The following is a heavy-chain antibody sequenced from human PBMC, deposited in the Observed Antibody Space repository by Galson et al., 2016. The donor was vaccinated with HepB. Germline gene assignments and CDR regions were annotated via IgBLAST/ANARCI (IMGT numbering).Heavy chain of an antibody. CDR2: INPPSGNT. CDR3: AREIIHYGSGSYLDY. J-gene: IGHJ4*02. D-gene: IGHD3-10*01. CDR1: GYTFTSHD. Sequence: SCKASGYTFTSHDIHWVRQATGQGLDWMGWINPPSGNTGYAQTFQGSLTMTRDTSITTAYLEVSSLRSEDSAVYYCAREIIHYGSGSYLDYWGQGTLVTVSS. V-gene: IGHV1-8*01.